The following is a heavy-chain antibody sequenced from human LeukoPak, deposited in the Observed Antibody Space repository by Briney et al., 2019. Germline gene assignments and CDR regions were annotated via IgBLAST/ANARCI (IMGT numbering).Heavy chain of an antibody. J-gene: IGHJ6*03. CDR3: AKRTPGSSSRDYYYMDV. V-gene: IGHV3-30*02. CDR1: GYTFSSYG. D-gene: IGHD6-6*01. Sequence: GGSLRLSCAASGYTFSSYGMHWVRQAPGKGLEWVAFIRYDGSNKSYADSVKGRFTISRDNSKNTLYLQMNSLRAEDTAVYYCAKRTPGSSSRDYYYMDVWGKGTTVTVSS. CDR2: IRYDGSNK.